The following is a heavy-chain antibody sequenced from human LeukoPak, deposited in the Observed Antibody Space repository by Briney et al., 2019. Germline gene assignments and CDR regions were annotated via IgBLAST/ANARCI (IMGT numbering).Heavy chain of an antibody. D-gene: IGHD2-15*01. V-gene: IGHV3-9*01. Sequence: GGSLRLSCAASGFTFDDYAMPWVRQAPGKGLEWVSGISWNSGSIGYADSVKGRFTISRDNAKNSLYLQMNSLRAEDTALYYCAKAGVEDYYYGMDVWGQGTTVTVSS. CDR2: ISWNSGSI. CDR1: GFTFDDYA. J-gene: IGHJ6*02. CDR3: AKAGVEDYYYGMDV.